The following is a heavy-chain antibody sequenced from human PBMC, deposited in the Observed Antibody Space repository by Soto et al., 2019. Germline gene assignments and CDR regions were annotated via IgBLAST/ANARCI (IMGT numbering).Heavy chain of an antibody. Sequence: SVKVSCKASGFTFTSSAMQWVRQARGQRLEWIGWIVVGSGNTNYAQKFQERVTITRDMSTSTAYMELSSLRSEDTAVYYCAADSSGWYSAYAFDIWGQGKMVTVS. D-gene: IGHD6-19*01. CDR2: IVVGSGNT. V-gene: IGHV1-58*02. J-gene: IGHJ3*02. CDR1: GFTFTSSA. CDR3: AADSSGWYSAYAFDI.